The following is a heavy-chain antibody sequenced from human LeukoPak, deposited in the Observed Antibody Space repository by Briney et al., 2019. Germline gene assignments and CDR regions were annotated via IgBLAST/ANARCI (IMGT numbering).Heavy chain of an antibody. CDR1: GGSISSGSYY. V-gene: IGHV4-61*02. Sequence: SQTLSLTCTVSGGSISSGSYYWSWIRQPAGKGLEWIGRIYTSGSTNYNPSLKSRVTISVDTSKNQFSLKLSSVTAADTAVYYCARESKGYDYWGQGTLVTVSS. J-gene: IGHJ4*02. CDR3: ARESKGYDY. D-gene: IGHD2-15*01. CDR2: IYTSGST.